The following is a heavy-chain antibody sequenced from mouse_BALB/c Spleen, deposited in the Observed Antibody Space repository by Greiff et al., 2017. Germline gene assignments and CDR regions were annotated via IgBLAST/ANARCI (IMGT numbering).Heavy chain of an antibody. Sequence: VQLQQSGAELMKPGASVKISCKATGYTFSSYWIEWVKQRPGHGLEWIGEILPGSGSTNYNEKFKGKATFTADTSSNTAYMQLSSLTSEDSAVYYCAREEDYGPAWFAYWGQGTLVTVSA. D-gene: IGHD1-2*01. V-gene: IGHV1-9*01. J-gene: IGHJ3*01. CDR2: ILPGSGST. CDR3: AREEDYGPAWFAY. CDR1: GYTFSSYW.